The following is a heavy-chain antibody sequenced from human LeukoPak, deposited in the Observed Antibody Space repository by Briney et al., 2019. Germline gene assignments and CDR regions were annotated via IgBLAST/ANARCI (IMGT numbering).Heavy chain of an antibody. J-gene: IGHJ4*02. D-gene: IGHD3-10*01. V-gene: IGHV4-59*01. CDR1: GGSISSYY. CDR2: IYYSGST. Sequence: SETLSLTCTVSGGSISSYYWSWIRQPPGKGLEWIGYIYYSGSTNYNPSLKSRVTISVDTSKNQFSLKLSSVTAADTAVYYCARGWFGQFMAYWGQGTLVTVS. CDR3: ARGWFGQFMAY.